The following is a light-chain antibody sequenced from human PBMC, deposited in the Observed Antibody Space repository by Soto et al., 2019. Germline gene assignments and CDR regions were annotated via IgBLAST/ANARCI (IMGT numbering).Light chain of an antibody. CDR3: QQYGTSPYT. CDR2: DAS. CDR1: QSVSSSY. J-gene: IGKJ2*01. Sequence: EIVLTQSSGTLSLSPGERATLSCRASQSVSSSYLAWYQQKPGQAPRLLIYDASSRVTGIPDRFSGSGSGTDFTLTISRLEPEDFAVYYCQQYGTSPYTFGQGTKLEIK. V-gene: IGKV3-20*01.